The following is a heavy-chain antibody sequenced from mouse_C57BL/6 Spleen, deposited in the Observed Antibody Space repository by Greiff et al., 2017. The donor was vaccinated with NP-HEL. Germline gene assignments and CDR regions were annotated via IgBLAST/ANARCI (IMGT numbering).Heavy chain of an antibody. V-gene: IGHV14-2*01. CDR3: ARGSSYHWYFDV. Sequence: EVQLQQSGAELVKPGASVKLSCTASGFNIKDYYMHWVKQRTEQGLEWIGRIDPEDGDTKYAPKFQGKATITADTSSNTAYLQLSSLTSEDTAVYYCARGSSYHWYFDVWGTGTTVTVSS. D-gene: IGHD1-1*01. CDR1: GFNIKDYY. J-gene: IGHJ1*03. CDR2: IDPEDGDT.